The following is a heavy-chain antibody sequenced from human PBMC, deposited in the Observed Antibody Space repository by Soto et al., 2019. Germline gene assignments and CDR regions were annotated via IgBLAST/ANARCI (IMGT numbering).Heavy chain of an antibody. Sequence: PSETLSLTCTVSGGSISSGGYYWSWIRQHPGKGLEWIGYIYYSGSTYYNPSLKSRVTISVDTSKNQFSLKLSSVTAADTAVYYCARGGITMVRGVIPNNWFDPWGQGTLVTVSS. CDR2: IYYSGST. CDR1: GGSISSGGYY. J-gene: IGHJ5*02. CDR3: ARGGITMVRGVIPNNWFDP. V-gene: IGHV4-31*03. D-gene: IGHD3-10*01.